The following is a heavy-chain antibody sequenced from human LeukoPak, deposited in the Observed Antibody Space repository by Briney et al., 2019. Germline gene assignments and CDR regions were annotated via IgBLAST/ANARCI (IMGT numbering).Heavy chain of an antibody. CDR2: IKQDGSEK. CDR1: GFTFSSYA. D-gene: IGHD3-3*01. CDR3: ARDKYYDFWSGYYTY. Sequence: GGSLRLSCAASGFTFSSYAMSWVRQAPGKGLEWVANIKQDGSEKYYVDSVKGRFTISRDNAKNSLYLQMNSLRAEDTAVYYCARDKYYDFWSGYYTYWGQGTLVTVSS. V-gene: IGHV3-7*01. J-gene: IGHJ4*02.